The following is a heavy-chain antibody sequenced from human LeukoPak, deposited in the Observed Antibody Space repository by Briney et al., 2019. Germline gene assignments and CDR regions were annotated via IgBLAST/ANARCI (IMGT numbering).Heavy chain of an antibody. CDR1: GFTFSSYA. Sequence: GGSLRLSCAASGFTFSSYAMSWVRQAPGKGLEWVSAISGSGGSTYYADSVKGRFTISRDNSKNMLYLQMNSLRAEDTTVYYCAKNSPPYGDSPYYYYGMDVWGQGTTVTVSS. CDR3: AKNSPPYGDSPYYYYGMDV. CDR2: ISGSGGST. D-gene: IGHD4-17*01. J-gene: IGHJ6*02. V-gene: IGHV3-23*01.